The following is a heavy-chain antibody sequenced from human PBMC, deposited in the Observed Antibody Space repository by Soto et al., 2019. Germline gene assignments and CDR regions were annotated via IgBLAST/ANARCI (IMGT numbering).Heavy chain of an antibody. CDR2: ISYDGSNK. J-gene: IGHJ4*02. V-gene: IGHV3-30*18. CDR1: GFTFSSYG. CDR3: AKAGEGDIVVVVAAHLHFDY. Sequence: QVQLVESGGGVVQPGRSLRLSCAASGFTFSSYGMHWVRQAPGKGLEWVAVISYDGSNKYYADSVKGRFTISRDNSKNTXYXXMNSLRAEDTAVYYCAKAGEGDIVVVVAAHLHFDYWGQGTLVTVSS. D-gene: IGHD2-15*01.